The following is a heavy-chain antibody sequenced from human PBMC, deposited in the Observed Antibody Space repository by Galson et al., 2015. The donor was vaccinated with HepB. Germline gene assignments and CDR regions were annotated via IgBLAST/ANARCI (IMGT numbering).Heavy chain of an antibody. CDR1: GYTFTNYA. CDR3: ARDLVVPYYFDY. CDR2: INAGNGNI. Sequence: SVKVSCKASGYTFTNYALHWVRQAPGQSLEWMGWINAGNGNIKYSQKFQGRVTITRDTSANTAYVELSSLRSEDTAVYFCARDLVVPYYFDYWGQGTLVTISS. V-gene: IGHV1-3*01. J-gene: IGHJ4*02. D-gene: IGHD2-15*01.